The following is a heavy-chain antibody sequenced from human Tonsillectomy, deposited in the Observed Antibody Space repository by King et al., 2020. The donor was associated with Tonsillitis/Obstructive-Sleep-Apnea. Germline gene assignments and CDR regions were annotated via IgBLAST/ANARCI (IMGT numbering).Heavy chain of an antibody. CDR3: ARQQAYYYDSSGYSDWYFDL. CDR2: IYYSGST. V-gene: IGHV4-39*01. CDR1: GGSISSSSHY. Sequence: HLQLQESGPGLVKPSETLSLTCTASGGSISSSSHYWGWIRQPPGKGLEWIGSIYYSGSTYYNPSLQSRVTISVDTSKNQFSLKLSSVTAADTAVYYCARQQAYYYDSSGYSDWYFDLWGRGTLVTVSS. J-gene: IGHJ2*01. D-gene: IGHD3-22*01.